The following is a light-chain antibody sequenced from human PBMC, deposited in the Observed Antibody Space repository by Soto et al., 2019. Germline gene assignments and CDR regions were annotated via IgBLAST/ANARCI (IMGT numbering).Light chain of an antibody. CDR2: GNS. J-gene: IGLJ2*01. CDR1: SSNIGAGYD. V-gene: IGLV1-40*01. Sequence: QSVLTQPPSVSGAPGQRVTISCTGSSSNIGAGYDVHWYQQLPGTAPKLLIYGNSNRPSGVPDRFSGSKSGTSASLAITGLQAEDEADYYCQSYDSSLSVLLGGGTKLTLL. CDR3: QSYDSSLSVL.